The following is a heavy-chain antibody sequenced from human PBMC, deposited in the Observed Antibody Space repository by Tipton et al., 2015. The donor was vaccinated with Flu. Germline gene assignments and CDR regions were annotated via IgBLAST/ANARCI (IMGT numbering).Heavy chain of an antibody. Sequence: TLSLTCVVSGGSVSSGYYYWSWIRQPPGKALEWIGYIYYSGTTNYNPSLKSRVTISADTSKTQLSLKLGSVTAADTAVYYCARGGPPLSYYYYYYYMDVWGKGTTVTVSS. CDR2: IYYSGTT. CDR3: ARGGPPLSYYYYYYYMDV. CDR1: GGSVSSGYYY. V-gene: IGHV4-61*01. J-gene: IGHJ6*03.